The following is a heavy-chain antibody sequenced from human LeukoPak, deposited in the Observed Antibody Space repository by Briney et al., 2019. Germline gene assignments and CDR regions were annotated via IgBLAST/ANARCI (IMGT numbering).Heavy chain of an antibody. Sequence: GGSLRLSCAASGLTFSSYGMHWVRQAPGKGLEWVAVISYDGSNKYYADSVKGRFTISRDNSKNTLYLQMNSLRAEDTAVYYCATTGIAVAADFDYWGQGTLVTVSS. CDR2: ISYDGSNK. V-gene: IGHV3-30*03. CDR3: ATTGIAVAADFDY. CDR1: GLTFSSYG. D-gene: IGHD6-19*01. J-gene: IGHJ4*02.